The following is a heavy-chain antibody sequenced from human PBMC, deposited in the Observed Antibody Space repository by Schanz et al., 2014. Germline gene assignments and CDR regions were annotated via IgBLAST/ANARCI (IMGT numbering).Heavy chain of an antibody. V-gene: IGHV3-9*01. J-gene: IGHJ4*02. CDR1: GFTFDKYA. D-gene: IGHD3-10*01. Sequence: EVQLVESGGGLVQPGKSLRLSCAASGFTFDKYAMHWVRQAPGKGLEWVSVISWNSGTIGYADSVKGRFTISRDNAKNSLYLQMNSLRAEDTALYYCARIGGSVFDYWAPGTLVTVSS. CDR3: ARIGGSVFDY. CDR2: ISWNSGTI.